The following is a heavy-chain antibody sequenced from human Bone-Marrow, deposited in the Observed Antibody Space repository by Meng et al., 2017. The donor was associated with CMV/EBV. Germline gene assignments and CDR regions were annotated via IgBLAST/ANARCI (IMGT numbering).Heavy chain of an antibody. J-gene: IGHJ4*02. CDR3: VVGHDSRKVAY. CDR1: GFTFSSYG. D-gene: IGHD2-15*01. V-gene: IGHV3-NL1*01. Sequence: ETLSLTCAASGFTFSSYGMHWVRQAPGKGLEWVSVICPDGTHYAGFVKGRFTISRDDSKNIVYLQMNSLGVEDTALYYCVVGHDSRKVAYWGQGTLVTVSS. CDR2: ICPDGT.